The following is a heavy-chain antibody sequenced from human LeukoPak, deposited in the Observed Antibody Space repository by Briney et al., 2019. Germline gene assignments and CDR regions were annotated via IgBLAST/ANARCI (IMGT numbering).Heavy chain of an antibody. CDR3: VKDEGSSGWFPFDY. CDR1: GFTFSDYY. D-gene: IGHD6-19*01. CDR2: ISSSSSYT. J-gene: IGHJ4*02. Sequence: GGSLRLSCAASGFTFSDYYMSWIRQAPGKGLEWVSYISSSSSYTNYADSVKGRFTISRDNAKNSLYLQMNSLRAEDTAVYYCVKDEGSSGWFPFDYWGQGTLVTVSS. V-gene: IGHV3-11*05.